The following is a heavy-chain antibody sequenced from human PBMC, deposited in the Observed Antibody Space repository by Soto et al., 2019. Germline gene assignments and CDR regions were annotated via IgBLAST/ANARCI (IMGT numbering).Heavy chain of an antibody. CDR2: ISSSGSTI. J-gene: IGHJ6*02. Sequence: GGSLRLSCAASGFTFSSYEMNWVRQAPGKGLEWVSYISSSGSTIYYADSVKGRFTISRDNAKNSLHLQMNSLRAEDTAVYYCARDFYSNYVYYGMDVWGQGTTVTVSS. CDR1: GFTFSSYE. CDR3: ARDFYSNYVYYGMDV. D-gene: IGHD4-4*01. V-gene: IGHV3-48*03.